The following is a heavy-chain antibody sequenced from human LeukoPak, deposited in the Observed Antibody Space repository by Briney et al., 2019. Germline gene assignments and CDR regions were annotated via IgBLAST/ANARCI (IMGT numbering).Heavy chain of an antibody. CDR1: GFTFSNYE. D-gene: IGHD1-14*01. CDR2: ISTSGSTT. V-gene: IGHV3-48*03. J-gene: IGHJ1*01. Sequence: GGSLRLSCAASGFTFSNYEMNWVRQAPGRGLEWVSYISTSGSTTYYPDSVKGRFTISRDNAKNSLYLQMNSLRAKDTAVYYCAITTSFWGQGTLVTVSS. CDR3: AITTSF.